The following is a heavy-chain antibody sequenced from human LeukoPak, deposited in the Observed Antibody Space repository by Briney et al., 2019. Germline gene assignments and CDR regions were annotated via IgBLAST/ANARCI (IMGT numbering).Heavy chain of an antibody. V-gene: IGHV3-23*01. J-gene: IGHJ4*02. CDR2: ISGSGGST. CDR3: SMGPCSSTSCYARY. CDR1: GFTFSSSA. Sequence: GGSLRLSCAASGFTFSSSAMSWVRQAPGKGLEWVSAISGSGGSTYYADSVKGRFTISRDNSKNTLYLQMNSLRAEDTAVYYCSMGPCSSTSCYARYWGQGTLVTVSS. D-gene: IGHD2-2*01.